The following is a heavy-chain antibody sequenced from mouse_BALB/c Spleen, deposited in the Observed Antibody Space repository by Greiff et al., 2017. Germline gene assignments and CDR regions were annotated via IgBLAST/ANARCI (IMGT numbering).Heavy chain of an antibody. CDR2: ISSGSSTI. V-gene: IGHV5-17*02. CDR1: GFTFSSFG. J-gene: IGHJ4*01. Sequence: EVKVVESGGGLVQPGGSRKLSCAASGFTFSSFGMHWVRQAPEKGLEWVAYISSGSSTIYYADTVKGRFTISRDNPKNTLFLQMPSLRSEDTAMYYCARGGSSYGYAMDYWGQGTSVTVSS. D-gene: IGHD1-1*01. CDR3: ARGGSSYGYAMDY.